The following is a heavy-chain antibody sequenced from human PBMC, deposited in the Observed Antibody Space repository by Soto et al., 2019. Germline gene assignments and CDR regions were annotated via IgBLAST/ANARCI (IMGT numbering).Heavy chain of an antibody. D-gene: IGHD3-10*01. Sequence: QVQLVQSGAEVKKPGASVKVSCKASGYTFTSSAINWVRQATGQGLEWMGWLNPTNGNAGYALKFQGRVTMTRNTSISTAYTELSSLRSEDTAMYYCARGRRGVRFDPWGQGTRVTVSS. CDR1: GYTFTSSA. J-gene: IGHJ5*02. CDR2: LNPTNGNA. V-gene: IGHV1-8*01. CDR3: ARGRRGVRFDP.